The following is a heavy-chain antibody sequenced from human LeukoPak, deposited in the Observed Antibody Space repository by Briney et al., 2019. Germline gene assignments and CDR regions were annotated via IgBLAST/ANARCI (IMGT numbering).Heavy chain of an antibody. CDR3: ARATPTQSKVFDL. CDR2: ISYDGSNK. D-gene: IGHD4-23*01. J-gene: IGHJ2*01. Sequence: PGRSLRLSCAASGFTFSSYAMHWVRQAPGKGLEWVAVISYDGSNKYYADSVKGRFTISRDNAKNSLYLQMNSLRDEDTAVYYCARATPTQSKVFDLWGRGTLVTVSS. V-gene: IGHV3-30-3*01. CDR1: GFTFSSYA.